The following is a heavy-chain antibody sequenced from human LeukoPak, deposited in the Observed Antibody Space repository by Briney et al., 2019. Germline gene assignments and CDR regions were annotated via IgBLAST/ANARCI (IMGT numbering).Heavy chain of an antibody. CDR2: INHSGST. D-gene: IGHD5-18*01. V-gene: IGHV4-34*01. J-gene: IGHJ6*03. CDR1: GGSFSGYY. CDR3: ASRGYSLTYYYYYMDV. Sequence: PSETLSLTCAVYGGSFSGYYWSWIRQPPGKGLEWIGEINHSGSTNYNPSLKSRVTISVDTSKNQFSLKLSSVTAADTAVYYCASRGYSLTYYYYYMDVWGKGTTVTISS.